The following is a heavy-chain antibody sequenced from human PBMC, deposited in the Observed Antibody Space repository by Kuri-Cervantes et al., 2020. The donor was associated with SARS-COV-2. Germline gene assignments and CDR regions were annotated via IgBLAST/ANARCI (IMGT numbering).Heavy chain of an antibody. V-gene: IGHV3-30-3*01. D-gene: IGHD3-16*01. CDR3: ARDDINWGIDY. Sequence: LSLTCAGSGFSFPQYPMHWVRQAPGRGREWVAILSHDATNKNYADSVRGRFTISRDNSKSTLFLQMDSLRPEDTAIYYCARDDINWGIDYWGQGTLVTVSS. J-gene: IGHJ4*02. CDR1: GFSFPQYP. CDR2: LSHDATNK.